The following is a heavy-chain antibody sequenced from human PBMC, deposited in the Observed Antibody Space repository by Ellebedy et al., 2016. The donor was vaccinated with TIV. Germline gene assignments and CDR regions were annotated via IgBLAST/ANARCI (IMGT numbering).Heavy chain of an antibody. D-gene: IGHD6-13*01. J-gene: IGHJ4*02. Sequence: PGGSLRLSCAASGFTFSCCAMSWVRQTPGKGLEWVSVISNSGDTTSADYVKGRFTISRDNSKDTLFLQMNSLRAEDTGVYYCAKLAGISSWYAEYWGQGTLVTVSS. CDR2: ISNSGDTT. CDR3: AKLAGISSWYAEY. CDR1: GFTFSCCA. V-gene: IGHV3-23*01.